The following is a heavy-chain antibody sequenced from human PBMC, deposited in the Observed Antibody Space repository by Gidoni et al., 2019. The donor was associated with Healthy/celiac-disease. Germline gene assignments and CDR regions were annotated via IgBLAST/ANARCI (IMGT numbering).Heavy chain of an antibody. CDR3: HQAREAWDYYYGMDV. CDR1: GFTFSSYA. D-gene: IGHD1-26*01. J-gene: IGHJ6*02. V-gene: IGHV3-23*01. CDR2: ISGSGGST. Sequence: EVQLLESGGGLVQPGGSLRLSCAASGFTFSSYAMSWVRQAPGKGLEWVSAISGSGGSTYYADSVKGRFTISRDNSKNTLYLQMNSLRAEDTAVYYCHQAREAWDYYYGMDVWGQGTTVTVSS.